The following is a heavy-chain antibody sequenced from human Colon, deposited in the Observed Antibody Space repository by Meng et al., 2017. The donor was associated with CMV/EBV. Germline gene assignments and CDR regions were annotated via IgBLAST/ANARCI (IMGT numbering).Heavy chain of an antibody. CDR2: INPNSGGT. CDR3: ARTYYYDSSGSSPFDY. J-gene: IGHJ4*02. D-gene: IGHD3-22*01. CDR1: GYTFTGYY. V-gene: IGHV1-2*02. Sequence: SVKVSCKASGYTFTGYYMHWVRQAPGQGLEWMGWINPNSGGTNYAQKFQGRVTMTRDTSISTAYMELSRLRSDDTAVYYCARTYYYDSSGSSPFDYWGQGTLVTVSS.